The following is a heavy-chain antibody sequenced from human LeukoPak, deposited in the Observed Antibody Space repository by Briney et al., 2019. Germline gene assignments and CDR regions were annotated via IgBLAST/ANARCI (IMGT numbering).Heavy chain of an antibody. V-gene: IGHV1-2*02. J-gene: IGHJ4*02. Sequence: GASVKVSCKASGYTFTGYYMHWVRQAPGQGLEWMGWINPNSGGTNYAQKFQGRVTMTRDTSISTAYMELSRLRSDDTAVYYCARDLPRASYYDSSGYTPPDYWGQGTLVTVSS. CDR2: INPNSGGT. CDR1: GYTFTGYY. D-gene: IGHD3-22*01. CDR3: ARDLPRASYYDSSGYTPPDY.